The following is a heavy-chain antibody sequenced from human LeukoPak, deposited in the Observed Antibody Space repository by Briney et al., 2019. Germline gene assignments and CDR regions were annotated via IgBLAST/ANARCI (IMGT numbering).Heavy chain of an antibody. J-gene: IGHJ6*03. V-gene: IGHV4-39*01. CDR1: GGSISSSSYY. CDR2: IYYSGST. Sequence: SETLSLTCTVSGGSISSSSYYWGWICQPPGKGLEWIGSIYYSGSTYYNPSLKSRVTISVDPSKNQFSLKLSSVTAADTAVYYCARHSGYSYGYAYYYYYMDVWGKGTTVTVSS. D-gene: IGHD5-18*01. CDR3: ARHSGYSYGYAYYYYYMDV.